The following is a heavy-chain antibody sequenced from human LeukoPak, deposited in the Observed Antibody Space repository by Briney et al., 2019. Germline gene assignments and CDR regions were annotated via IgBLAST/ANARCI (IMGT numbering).Heavy chain of an antibody. V-gene: IGHV4-61*01. CDR1: GGSVSSGSYY. CDR3: ARGRYSSGWRLRNLLDY. D-gene: IGHD6-19*01. CDR2: IYYSGST. Sequence: SETLSLTCTVSGGSVSSGSYYWSWIRQPPGKGLEWIGYIYYSGSTNYNPSLKSRVTISVDTSKNQFSLKLSSVTAADTAVYYCARGRYSSGWRLRNLLDYWGQGTLVTVSS. J-gene: IGHJ4*02.